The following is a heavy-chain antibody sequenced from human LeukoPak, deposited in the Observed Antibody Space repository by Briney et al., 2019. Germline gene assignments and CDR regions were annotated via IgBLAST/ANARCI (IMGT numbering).Heavy chain of an antibody. D-gene: IGHD3-22*01. V-gene: IGHV3-30-3*01. J-gene: IGHJ4*02. CDR3: ARDPQYYYDSSGYYFDY. Sequence: GRSLRLSCAASGFTFSSYAMHWVRQAPGKGLEWVAVISYDGSNKYYADSVKGRFTISRDNSKNTLYLQMNSLRAEDTAVYYCARDPQYYYDSSGYYFDYWGQGTLVTVSS. CDR2: ISYDGSNK. CDR1: GFTFSSYA.